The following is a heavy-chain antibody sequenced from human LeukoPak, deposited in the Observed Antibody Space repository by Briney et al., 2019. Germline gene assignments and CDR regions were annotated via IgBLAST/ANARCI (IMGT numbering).Heavy chain of an antibody. D-gene: IGHD6-13*01. Sequence: GGSLRLSCVASGFTFRNYWMSWVRQAPGKGLEWVANIKQGGSEKYYVDSVKGRFTIPRDDAKNSLYLQTNSLRGEDTAVYHCAREGRESAGFDYWGQGTLVTVSS. V-gene: IGHV3-7*01. CDR2: IKQGGSEK. J-gene: IGHJ4*02. CDR3: AREGRESAGFDY. CDR1: GFTFRNYW.